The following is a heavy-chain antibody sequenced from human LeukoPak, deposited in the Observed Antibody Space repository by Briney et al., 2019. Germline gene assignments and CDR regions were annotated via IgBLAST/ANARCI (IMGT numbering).Heavy chain of an antibody. CDR3: ARDSLMVRGAYYYYMDV. CDR2: ISGSGGST. J-gene: IGHJ6*03. V-gene: IGHV3-23*01. CDR1: GFTFSSYA. D-gene: IGHD3-10*01. Sequence: GGSLRLSCAASGFTFSSYAMSWVRQAPGKGLEWVAAISGSGGSTYYADSVKGRFTISRDNAKNSLYLQMHRLRAEDTAVYYCARDSLMVRGAYYYYMDVWGKGTTVTVSS.